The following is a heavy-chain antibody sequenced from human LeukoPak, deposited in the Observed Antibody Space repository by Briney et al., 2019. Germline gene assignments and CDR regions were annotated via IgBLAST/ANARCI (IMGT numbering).Heavy chain of an antibody. J-gene: IGHJ5*02. CDR1: VYILTSYG. Sequence: GASVKVSRKASVYILTSYGNSWVRQPPAQGLEWMGWISAYNGNTNYAQKLQDRVTMTTDTSTSTAYMELRSLRSDDTAVYYCARDTESITMVRGVPNWFDPWGQGTLVTVSS. V-gene: IGHV1-18*01. CDR3: ARDTESITMVRGVPNWFDP. D-gene: IGHD3-10*01. CDR2: ISAYNGNT.